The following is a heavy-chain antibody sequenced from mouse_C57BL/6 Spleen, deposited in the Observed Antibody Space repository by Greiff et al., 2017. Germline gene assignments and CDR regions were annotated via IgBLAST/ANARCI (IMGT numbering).Heavy chain of an antibody. CDR1: GYTFTSYW. J-gene: IGHJ2*01. Sequence: QVQLQQPGTELVKPGASVKLSCKASGYTFTSYWMHWVKQRPGQGLEWIGNINPSNGGTNYNEKFKSKATLTVDKSSSTAYMQLSSLTSEDSAVYYCARENCGSSYSYYFDYWGQGTTLTVSS. D-gene: IGHD1-1*01. CDR2: INPSNGGT. V-gene: IGHV1-53*01. CDR3: ARENCGSSYSYYFDY.